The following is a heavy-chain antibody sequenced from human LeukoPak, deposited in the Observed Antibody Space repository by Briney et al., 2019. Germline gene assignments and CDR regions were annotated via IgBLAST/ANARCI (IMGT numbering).Heavy chain of an antibody. CDR1: GGSISSSSYY. Sequence: PSETLSLTCTVSGGSISSSSYYWGWIRQPPGKGLEWIGSIYYSGSTYYNPSLKSRVTISVDTSKNQFSLKLSSVTAADTAVYYCARDPTSSSGYFDPWGQGTLVTVSS. J-gene: IGHJ5*02. CDR2: IYYSGST. D-gene: IGHD3-22*01. CDR3: ARDPTSSSGYFDP. V-gene: IGHV4-39*07.